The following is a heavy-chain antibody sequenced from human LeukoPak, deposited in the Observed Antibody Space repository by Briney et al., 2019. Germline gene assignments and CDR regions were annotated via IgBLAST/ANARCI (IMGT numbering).Heavy chain of an antibody. CDR2: ISAYNGNT. Sequence: ASVKVSCKASGYTFTSYGISWVRQARGQGLEWMGWISAYNGNTNYAQKLQGRVTMTTDTSTSTAYMELRSLRSDDTAVYYCARADILTGYYPVDPWGQGTLVTVSS. CDR1: GYTFTSYG. J-gene: IGHJ5*02. D-gene: IGHD3-9*01. V-gene: IGHV1-18*01. CDR3: ARADILTGYYPVDP.